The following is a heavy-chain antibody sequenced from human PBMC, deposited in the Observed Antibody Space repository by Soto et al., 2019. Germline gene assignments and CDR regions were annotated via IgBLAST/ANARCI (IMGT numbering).Heavy chain of an antibody. J-gene: IGHJ4*02. D-gene: IGHD1-20*01. Sequence: QLQLQESGPGLVKPSETLSLTCTVSGGSISSSSYYWGWIRQPPGKGLEWIGSIYYSGSTYYNPSLKSRVTISVDTSKNQFSLKLSSVTAADTAVYYCARPTLINNWNDGVAGDYWGQGTLVTVSS. V-gene: IGHV4-39*01. CDR1: GGSISSSSYY. CDR3: ARPTLINNWNDGVAGDY. CDR2: IYYSGST.